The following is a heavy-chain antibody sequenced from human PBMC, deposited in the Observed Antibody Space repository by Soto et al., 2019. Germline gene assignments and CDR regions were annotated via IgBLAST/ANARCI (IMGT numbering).Heavy chain of an antibody. D-gene: IGHD1-26*01. Sequence: ASLKVSCKASGYTFTGYYMHWVRQAPGQGLEWMGWINPNSGGTNYAQKFQGWVTMTRDTSISTAYMELSRLRSDDTAVYYCARDLLYSGSSGDAFDIWGQGTMVTVSS. CDR1: GYTFTGYY. CDR2: INPNSGGT. V-gene: IGHV1-2*04. CDR3: ARDLLYSGSSGDAFDI. J-gene: IGHJ3*02.